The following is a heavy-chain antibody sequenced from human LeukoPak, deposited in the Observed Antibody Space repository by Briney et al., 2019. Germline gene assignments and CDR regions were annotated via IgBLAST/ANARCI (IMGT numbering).Heavy chain of an antibody. J-gene: IGHJ6*03. CDR3: ARPDRAGWYDYYYYMDV. Sequence: PGGSLRLSCAASGFTFSSYWMHWVRQAPGKELVWVSRINSDGSSTSYADSVKGRFTISRDNAKNTLYLQMNSLRAEDTAVYYCARPDRAGWYDYYYYMDVWGKGTTVTVSS. CDR1: GFTFSSYW. V-gene: IGHV3-74*01. D-gene: IGHD6-19*01. CDR2: INSDGSST.